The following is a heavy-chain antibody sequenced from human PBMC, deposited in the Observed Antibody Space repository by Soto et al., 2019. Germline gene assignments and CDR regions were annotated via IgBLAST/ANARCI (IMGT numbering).Heavy chain of an antibody. J-gene: IGHJ4*02. V-gene: IGHV4-61*01. D-gene: IGHD3-16*01. CDR1: GGSVTSGSYY. CDR3: ARAGDKYYFDY. CDR2: IYYSGGT. Sequence: QVQLQASGPGLVKPSETLSLTCTVSGGSVTSGSYYWNWIRQPPGKGLEWIGYIYYSGGTKYNPSLHSRVTISVDTPKNQFALKLSSVTAADTAVYYCARAGDKYYFDYWGQGTLVTVS.